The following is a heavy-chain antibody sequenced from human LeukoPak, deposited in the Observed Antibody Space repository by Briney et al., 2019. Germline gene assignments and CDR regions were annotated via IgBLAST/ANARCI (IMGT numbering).Heavy chain of an antibody. CDR2: IKQDGSKK. D-gene: IGHD3-22*01. Sequence: GGSLRLSCAASGFTFSSYWMSWVRQAPGKGLEWVANIKQDGSKKNYVDSVKGRFTISRGNVKNSLYLQMNSLRAEDTAVYYCATPLDYYDSSGYHQGGDWGQGTLVTVSS. CDR3: ATPLDYYDSSGYHQGGD. CDR1: GFTFSSYW. J-gene: IGHJ4*02. V-gene: IGHV3-7*03.